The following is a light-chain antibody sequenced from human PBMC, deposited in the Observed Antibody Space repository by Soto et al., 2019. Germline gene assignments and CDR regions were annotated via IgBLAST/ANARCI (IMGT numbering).Light chain of an antibody. V-gene: IGKV3-15*01. J-gene: IGKJ2*01. CDR1: QSVSSN. CDR3: HQYNSWPPGT. Sequence: EVVVTQSPATLSVSPGERATLSCRASQSVSSNLAWYQHKPCQAPRLLIYGASTRATGIPARFSGSGSGTEFTLTISSLQSEDFALYYCHQYNSWPPGTFGQGTKVDIK. CDR2: GAS.